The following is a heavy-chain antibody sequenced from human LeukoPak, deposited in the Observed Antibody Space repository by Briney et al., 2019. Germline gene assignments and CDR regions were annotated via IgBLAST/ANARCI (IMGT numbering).Heavy chain of an antibody. J-gene: IGHJ4*02. CDR1: GGSFSGYY. CDR2: INHSGST. Sequence: WATLSLTCAIGGGSFSGYYWSWIRPPPGKGVEGVGEINHSGSTNHNPSLKSRVTISVDTSKNQFSLKLSSVTAADTAVYYCARRVVVPAAKVDYWGQGTLVTVSS. CDR3: ARRVVVPAAKVDY. D-gene: IGHD2-2*01. V-gene: IGHV4-34*01.